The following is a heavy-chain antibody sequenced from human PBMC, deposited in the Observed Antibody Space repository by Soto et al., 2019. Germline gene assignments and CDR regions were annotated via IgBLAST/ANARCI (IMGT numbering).Heavy chain of an antibody. Sequence: GGSLRLSCAASGFTFNSYGMGWVRQAPGKGLEWVSAISGSGGSTYYADPVKGRFTTSRDNSKNTLNLQMNSLRAEDTAIYYCATLKEYNYGDNWFDPWGQGTLVTVSS. CDR1: GFTFNSYG. CDR2: ISGSGGST. D-gene: IGHD5-18*01. V-gene: IGHV3-23*01. J-gene: IGHJ5*02. CDR3: ATLKEYNYGDNWFDP.